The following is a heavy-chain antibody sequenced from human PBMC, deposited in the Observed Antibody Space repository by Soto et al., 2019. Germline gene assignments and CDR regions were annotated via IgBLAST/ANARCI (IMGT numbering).Heavy chain of an antibody. V-gene: IGHV3-30-3*01. D-gene: IGHD3-16*01. Sequence: QVQLVESGGGVVQSGRSLRLSCAASGFTFSSYAMHWVRQAPGKGLEWVATISYDGSNKYYADSVKGRFTISRDYSKNTLYLQMTSLRPEDTAVYYCAREGAGDRFDPWGQGTLVTVSS. J-gene: IGHJ5*02. CDR2: ISYDGSNK. CDR3: AREGAGDRFDP. CDR1: GFTFSSYA.